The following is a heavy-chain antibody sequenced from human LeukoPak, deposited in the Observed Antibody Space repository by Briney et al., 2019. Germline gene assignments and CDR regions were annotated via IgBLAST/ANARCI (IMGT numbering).Heavy chain of an antibody. Sequence: SETLSLTCTVSGGSISSGNYYWSWIRQPPGKGLEWIGYIFYLGNTYYTPSLKSRVTISVDTSKNQFSLKLSSVTAADTAVYYCAREATNFDYWGQGTLVTVSS. J-gene: IGHJ4*02. CDR1: GGSISSGNYY. CDR3: AREATNFDY. V-gene: IGHV4-30-4*02. CDR2: IFYLGNT.